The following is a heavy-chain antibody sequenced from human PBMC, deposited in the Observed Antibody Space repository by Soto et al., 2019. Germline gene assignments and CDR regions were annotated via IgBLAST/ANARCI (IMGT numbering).Heavy chain of an antibody. J-gene: IGHJ6*02. V-gene: IGHV3-9*01. Sequence: GGSLRLSCAASGFTFDDYAMHWVRQAPGKGLEWVSGINWNSGSIGYADSVKGRFTISRDNAKTSLYLQMNSLRAEDTALYYCAKDRGWGSYAAINYSYGMDVGGQGPA. CDR3: AKDRGWGSYAAINYSYGMDV. D-gene: IGHD3-16*01. CDR2: INWNSGSI. CDR1: GFTFDDYA.